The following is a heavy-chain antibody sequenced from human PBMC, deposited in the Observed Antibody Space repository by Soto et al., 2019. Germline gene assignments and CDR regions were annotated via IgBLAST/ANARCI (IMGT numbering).Heavy chain of an antibody. CDR1: GFTFSTSG. V-gene: IGHV3-30*18. CDR2: ISHDGGAT. J-gene: IGHJ5*02. Sequence: QVQLVESGGGVVQSGRSLRLSCAASGFTFSTSGMHWIPQSPGKGLEWVAMISHDGGATYYVDSVKGRFTISRDTDKNTLHLQMDSLRPEDTATYYCAKEWGSSGWYNWFDPWGQGTLVTVSS. D-gene: IGHD6-13*01. CDR3: AKEWGSSGWYNWFDP.